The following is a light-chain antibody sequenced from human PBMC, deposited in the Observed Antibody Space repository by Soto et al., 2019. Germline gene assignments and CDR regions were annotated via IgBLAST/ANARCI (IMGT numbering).Light chain of an antibody. Sequence: QSVLTQPASVSGSPGQSITISCTGTSSDVGSYNLVSWYQHHPGKAPKLMIYEVIKRPSGVSNRFSGSKSGNTASLTISRLQAEDEADYYCCSYASSVYVFGTGTKVTVL. CDR3: CSYASSVYV. V-gene: IGLV2-23*02. CDR1: SSDVGSYNL. CDR2: EVI. J-gene: IGLJ1*01.